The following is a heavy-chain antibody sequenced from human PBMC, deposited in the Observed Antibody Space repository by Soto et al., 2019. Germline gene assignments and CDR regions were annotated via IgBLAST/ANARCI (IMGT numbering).Heavy chain of an antibody. CDR1: GGTFNTYA. J-gene: IGHJ4*02. Sequence: QVQLVQSGAEMKKPGSSVKVSCQSSGGTFNTYAMNWVRQAPGQGPEWMGDISPMFGAANYAPKFQGRVTTTADESTGTLYLQLSSLTSEDTALYFCAREVQVHTPAFVFWGQGTLVTVSS. V-gene: IGHV1-69*19. D-gene: IGHD3-10*01. CDR3: AREVQVHTPAFVF. CDR2: ISPMFGAA.